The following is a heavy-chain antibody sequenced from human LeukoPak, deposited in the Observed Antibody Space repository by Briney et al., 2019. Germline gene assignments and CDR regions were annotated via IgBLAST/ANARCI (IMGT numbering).Heavy chain of an antibody. CDR2: INALNGNT. CDR3: AKGSVRGVTHYYYYGMDV. CDR1: GYTFTSYA. J-gene: IGHJ6*04. D-gene: IGHD3-10*01. V-gene: IGHV1-3*01. Sequence: ASVKVSCKASGYTFTSYAMHWVRQAPGQRLEWMGWINALNGNTKYSQKFQGRVTITRDTSASTEYMELSSLRSEDKAVYYCAKGSVRGVTHYYYYGMDVWGKGTTVTVSS.